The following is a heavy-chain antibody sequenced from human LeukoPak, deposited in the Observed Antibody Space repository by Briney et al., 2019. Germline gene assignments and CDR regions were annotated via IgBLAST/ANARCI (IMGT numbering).Heavy chain of an antibody. CDR1: GFTFSNSA. J-gene: IGHJ6*03. CDR2: IKQDGSEK. CDR3: ARVHYYYYYMDV. Sequence: GGSLRLSCAASGFTFSNSAMSWVRQAPGKGLEWVANIKQDGSEKYYVDSVKGRFTISRDNAKNSLYLQMNSLRAEDTAVYYCARVHYYYYYMDVWGKGTTVTVSS. V-gene: IGHV3-7*04.